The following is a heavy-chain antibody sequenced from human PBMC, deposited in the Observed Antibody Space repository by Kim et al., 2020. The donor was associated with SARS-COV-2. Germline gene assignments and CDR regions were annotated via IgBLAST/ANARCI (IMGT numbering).Heavy chain of an antibody. CDR2: IKSDGIST. Sequence: GGSLRLSCVASGFSFSSYWMHWVRQAPGKGLVWVSRIKSDGISTRYADSVEGRFTISRDNAQNTVYLQMNSLGVEDTAVYYCAREVGQWERPATVYYYM. V-gene: IGHV3-74*01. CDR3: AREVGQWERPATVYYYM. CDR1: GFSFSSYW. D-gene: IGHD1-26*01. J-gene: IGHJ6*03.